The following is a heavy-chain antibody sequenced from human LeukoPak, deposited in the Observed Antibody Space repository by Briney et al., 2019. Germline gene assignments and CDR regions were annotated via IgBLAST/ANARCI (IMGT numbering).Heavy chain of an antibody. CDR2: IYSGGST. D-gene: IGHD3-16*01. J-gene: IGHJ4*02. CDR3: ARERGRWGFDY. CDR1: GFTVSSNY. V-gene: IGHV3-66*02. Sequence: GGSLRLSCAASGFTVSSNYMSWVRQAPGKGLEWVSVIYSGGSTYYADSVKGRFTISRDSSKNTLYLQMNSLRAEDTAVYYCARERGRWGFDYWGQGTLVTVSS.